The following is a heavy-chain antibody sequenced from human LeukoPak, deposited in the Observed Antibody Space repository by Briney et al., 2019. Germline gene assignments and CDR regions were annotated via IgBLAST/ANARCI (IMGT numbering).Heavy chain of an antibody. CDR1: GFTFSDYY. Sequence: GGSLRLSCAASGFTFSDYYMSWIRRAPGKGREWVSCISSSGSTIYYADSVKGRFTISRDNSKNTLYLQMNSLRAEDTAVYYCAKPEAVIVVVRPFDYWGQGTLVTVSS. V-gene: IGHV3-11*01. CDR3: AKPEAVIVVVRPFDY. CDR2: ISSSGSTI. D-gene: IGHD3-22*01. J-gene: IGHJ4*02.